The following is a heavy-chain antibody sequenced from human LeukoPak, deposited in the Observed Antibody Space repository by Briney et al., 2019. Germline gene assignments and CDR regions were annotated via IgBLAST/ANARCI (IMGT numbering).Heavy chain of an antibody. CDR2: ISSSGSTI. CDR3: ARKRREGFDY. J-gene: IGHJ4*02. V-gene: IGHV3-48*03. CDR1: GFTFSSYE. Sequence: GGSLRLSCAASGFTFSSYEMNWVRQAPGKGLEWISYISSSGSTIYYADPVKGRFTISRDNAKNSLYLQMNSLRAEDTAVYYCARKRREGFDYWGQGTLVTVSS.